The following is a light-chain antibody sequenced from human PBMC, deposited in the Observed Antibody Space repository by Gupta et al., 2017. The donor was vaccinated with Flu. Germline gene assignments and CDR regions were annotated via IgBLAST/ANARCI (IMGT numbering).Light chain of an antibody. CDR1: SSNIGNNF. Sequence: KVTISCSGNSSNIGNNFVSWYQHLPATAPKLLIFENNKRPSGIPDRFSASKSGTSATLCITGLHTGDDADYYCGAWDNILRGWVFGRGTRLTVL. CDR3: GAWDNILRGWV. CDR2: ENN. J-gene: IGLJ3*02. V-gene: IGLV1-51*02.